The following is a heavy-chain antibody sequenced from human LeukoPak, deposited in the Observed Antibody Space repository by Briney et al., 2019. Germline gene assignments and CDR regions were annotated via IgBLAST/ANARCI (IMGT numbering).Heavy chain of an antibody. D-gene: IGHD4-17*01. J-gene: IGHJ6*02. Sequence: GGSLRLSCAASGLSRSDYYMGWIRQVPGKGLEWLSYISGSGTDTNYADSVKGRFTITRDNAKKSLYLQMNSLRAEDTAVYYCAKDQLTTVTTEYYGMDVWGQGTTVTVSS. CDR2: ISGSGTDT. CDR1: GLSRSDYY. V-gene: IGHV3-11*06. CDR3: AKDQLTTVTTEYYGMDV.